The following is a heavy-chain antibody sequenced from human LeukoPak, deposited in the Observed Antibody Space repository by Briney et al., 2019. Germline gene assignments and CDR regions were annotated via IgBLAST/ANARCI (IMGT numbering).Heavy chain of an antibody. CDR2: ISGSGGST. D-gene: IGHD6-19*01. Sequence: GGSLRLSCAASGFTFSSYAMSWVRQAPGKGLEWVSAISGSGGSTYYADSVKGRFTISRDNSRNTLYLQMNSLRAEDTAVYYCAKDRLKSSGWYFYYFDYWGQGTLVTVSS. CDR1: GFTFSSYA. CDR3: AKDRLKSSGWYFYYFDY. V-gene: IGHV3-23*01. J-gene: IGHJ4*02.